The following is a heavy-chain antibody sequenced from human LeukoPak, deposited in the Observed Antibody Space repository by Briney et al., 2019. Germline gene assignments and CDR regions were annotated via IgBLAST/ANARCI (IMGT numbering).Heavy chain of an antibody. D-gene: IGHD5-18*01. CDR2: MNPNSGNT. V-gene: IGHV1-8*03. Sequence: ASVKVSCKASGYTFTSYDINWVRQATGQGLEWMGWMNPNSGNTGYAQKFQGRVTITRNTSISTAYMELSRLRSEDTAVYYCARGYSYGYEADYWGQGTLVTVSS. CDR1: GYTFTSYD. CDR3: ARGYSYGYEADY. J-gene: IGHJ4*02.